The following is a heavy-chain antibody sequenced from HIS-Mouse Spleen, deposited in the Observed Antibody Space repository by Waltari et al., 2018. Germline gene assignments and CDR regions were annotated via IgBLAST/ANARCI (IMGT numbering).Heavy chain of an antibody. CDR2: IDWDDDK. J-gene: IGHJ4*02. V-gene: IGHV2-70*15. CDR3: ARIAEGYSSGWYAFDY. Sequence: QVTLRESGPALVKPTQTLTLTCTFSGFSLSTSRMCVSWIRQPPGKALEWLARIDWDDDKYYSTSLKTRVTISKDTSKNQVVLTMTNMDPVDTATYYCARIAEGYSSGWYAFDYWGQGTLVTVSS. D-gene: IGHD6-19*01. CDR1: GFSLSTSRMC.